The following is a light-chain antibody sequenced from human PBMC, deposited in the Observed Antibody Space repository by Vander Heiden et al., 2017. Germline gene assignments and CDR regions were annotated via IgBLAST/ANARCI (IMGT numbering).Light chain of an antibody. CDR1: SSNIANNY. Sequence: QSVLTQPPSVSAAPGQMVLISCSGSSSNIANNYVSWYQQLPGTAPKLLIYDNDKRPSGIPDRFSGSKSGTSATLGITALQTGDEADYYCGTWDTSLSAGVFGGGTKLAGL. J-gene: IGLJ3*02. CDR3: GTWDTSLSAGV. V-gene: IGLV1-51*01. CDR2: DND.